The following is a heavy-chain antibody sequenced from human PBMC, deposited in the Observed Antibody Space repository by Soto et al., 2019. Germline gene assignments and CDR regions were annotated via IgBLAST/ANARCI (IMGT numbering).Heavy chain of an antibody. CDR3: AKALYPGVAVAGTY. D-gene: IGHD6-19*01. Sequence: GGSLRLSCAASGFTFSSYAMTWVRQAPGEGLEWVSGISSSSGTTNYADSVKGRFTISRDNSKNTQYLQMDSLRAEDTAMYYCAKALYPGVAVAGTYWGQGTLVTVSS. CDR1: GFTFSSYA. CDR2: ISSSSGTT. J-gene: IGHJ4*02. V-gene: IGHV3-23*01.